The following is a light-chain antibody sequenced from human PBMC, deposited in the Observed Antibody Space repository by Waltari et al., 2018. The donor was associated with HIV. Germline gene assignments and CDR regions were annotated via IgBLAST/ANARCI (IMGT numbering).Light chain of an antibody. CDR1: DLGSKG. CDR3: QVWTSSRDHPYV. Sequence: SYVLTQPPSVSVAPGKTASITCGGEDLGSKGGHWYQQKPGQAPVLVISYDSDRPSGIPERFSGSNSGNTATLTISRVEAGDEADYYCQVWTSSRDHPYVFGAGTKVTVL. CDR2: YDS. J-gene: IGLJ1*01. V-gene: IGLV3-21*04.